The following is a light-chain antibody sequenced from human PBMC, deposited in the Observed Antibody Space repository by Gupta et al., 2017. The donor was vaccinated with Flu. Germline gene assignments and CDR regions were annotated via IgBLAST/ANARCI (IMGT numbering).Light chain of an antibody. J-gene: IGKJ2*01. CDR3: QKHSNWHPHT. Sequence: EIVLTQSPATLSLSPGERATLSCRASQSVGTYLSWYQQKPGQTPRLLIYDASNRATGIPARFFGSGSGTDFTLTISSLEPEDFSVYYCQKHSNWHPHTFGQGTKLEI. CDR1: QSVGTY. CDR2: DAS. V-gene: IGKV3-11*01.